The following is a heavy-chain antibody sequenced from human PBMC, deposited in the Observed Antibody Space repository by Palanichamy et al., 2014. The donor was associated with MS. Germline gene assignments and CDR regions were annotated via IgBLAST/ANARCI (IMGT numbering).Heavy chain of an antibody. J-gene: IGHJ4*02. Sequence: EVQLVESGGGLVQPGGSLRLSCAASGFTVSSNYMSWVRQAPGKGLEWVSVIYSGGSTYYADSVKGRFTISRDNSKNTLYLQMNSLRAEDTAVYYCSQVTVRGVRDYWGQGTLVTVSS. CDR3: SQVTVRGVRDY. CDR2: IYSGGST. CDR1: GFTVSSNY. D-gene: IGHD3-10*01. V-gene: IGHV3-66*01.